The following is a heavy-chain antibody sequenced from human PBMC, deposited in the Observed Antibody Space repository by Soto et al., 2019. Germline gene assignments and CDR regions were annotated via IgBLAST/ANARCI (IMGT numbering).Heavy chain of an antibody. CDR1: GYSFTSYW. D-gene: IGHD4-17*01. V-gene: IGHV5-51*01. CDR3: ARTMTTVTTNYWYFDL. Sequence: GESLKISCKGSGYSFTSYWIGWVRQMPGKGLEWMGIIYPGDSDTRYSPSFQGQVTISADKSISTAYLQWSSLKASDTAMYYCARTMTTVTTNYWYFDLWGRGTPVTVSS. J-gene: IGHJ2*01. CDR2: IYPGDSDT.